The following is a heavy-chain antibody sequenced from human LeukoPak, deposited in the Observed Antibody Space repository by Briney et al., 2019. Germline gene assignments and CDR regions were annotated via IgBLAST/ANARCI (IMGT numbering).Heavy chain of an antibody. Sequence: SETLSLTRAVSVGSISSGSDCWSWIRQPAGKGLEWIGHIHTSGNTNYNSSLKSRVTISVDTSKNQFSLKLSSVTAADTAVYYCARDPGIMVRGSRRGYDGNYYYMDVWGKGTTVTISS. CDR1: VGSISSGSDC. D-gene: IGHD3-10*01. CDR3: ARDPGIMVRGSRRGYDGNYYYMDV. V-gene: IGHV4-61*09. CDR2: IHTSGNT. J-gene: IGHJ6*03.